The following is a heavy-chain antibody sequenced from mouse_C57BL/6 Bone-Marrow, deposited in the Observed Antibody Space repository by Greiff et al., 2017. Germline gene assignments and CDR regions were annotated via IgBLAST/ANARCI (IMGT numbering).Heavy chain of an antibody. J-gene: IGHJ4*01. Sequence: VKLVESGAELVKPGASVKISCKASGYAFSSYWMNWVKQRPGKGLEWIGQIYPGDGDTNYNGKFKGKATLTADKSSSTAYMQLISLTSEDSAVYFCASPYYYAMDYWGQGTSVTVSS. CDR3: ASPYYYAMDY. V-gene: IGHV1-80*01. CDR1: GYAFSSYW. CDR2: IYPGDGDT.